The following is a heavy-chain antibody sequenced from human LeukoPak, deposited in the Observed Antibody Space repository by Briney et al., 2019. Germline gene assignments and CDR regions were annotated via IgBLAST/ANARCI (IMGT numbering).Heavy chain of an antibody. D-gene: IGHD3-16*01. V-gene: IGHV1-69*05. CDR1: GYTFSDYG. CDR2: IIPIFGTA. J-gene: IGHJ6*03. CDR3: ASRGGEPPVFYYYYMDV. Sequence: SVKVSCKASGYTFSDYGFSWVRQAPGQGLEWMGGIIPIFGTANYAQKFQGRVTITTDESTSTAYMELSSLRSEDTAVYYCASRGGEPPVFYYYYMDVWGKGTTVTVSS.